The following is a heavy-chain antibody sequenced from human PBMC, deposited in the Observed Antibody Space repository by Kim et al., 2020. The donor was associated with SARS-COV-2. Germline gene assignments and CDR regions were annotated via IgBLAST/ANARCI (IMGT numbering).Heavy chain of an antibody. V-gene: IGHV5-51*01. CDR3: ARHRTGDRYDAFDI. J-gene: IGHJ3*02. Sequence: YSPSFQGQVSISADESLRTAYLQWNSLKTSDTAIYYCARHRTGDRYDAFDIWGHGTMVTVSS. D-gene: IGHD1-1*01.